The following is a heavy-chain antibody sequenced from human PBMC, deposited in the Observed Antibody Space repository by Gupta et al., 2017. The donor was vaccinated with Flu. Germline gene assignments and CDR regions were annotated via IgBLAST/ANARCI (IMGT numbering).Heavy chain of an antibody. CDR2: ITPNSGST. V-gene: IGHV1-2*06. Sequence: WVRQAPGQGREWMGRITPNSGSTMTAHYYQCRVTMTSDTTSITAYMEMDELTSYDTAVYDCAGLWGVSATAPPLEASPTYHWGQGTLVTVSS. D-gene: IGHD3-16*01. CDR3: AGLWGVSATAPPLEASPTYH. J-gene: IGHJ5*02.